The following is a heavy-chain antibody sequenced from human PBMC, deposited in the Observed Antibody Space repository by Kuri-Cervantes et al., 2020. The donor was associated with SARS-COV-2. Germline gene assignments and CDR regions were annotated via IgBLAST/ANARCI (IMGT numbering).Heavy chain of an antibody. CDR2: IYQAGST. Sequence: SETLSLTCTVSGDSISNYYWSWIRQPPGKGLEWIGSIYQAGSTFYNPSLKSRVSISLDRSKNQYSLNLSSVTAADTAVYYCVAAILGVDTGYFQHWGQGTLVTVSS. CDR1: GDSISNYY. V-gene: IGHV4-59*12. CDR3: VAAILGVDTGYFQH. D-gene: IGHD3-3*01. J-gene: IGHJ1*01.